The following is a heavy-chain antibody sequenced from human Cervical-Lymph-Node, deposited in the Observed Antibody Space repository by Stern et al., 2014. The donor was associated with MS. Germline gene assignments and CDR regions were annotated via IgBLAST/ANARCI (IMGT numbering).Heavy chain of an antibody. CDR3: ARGPSHYYDSSGLLDY. CDR2: MNPNSGNT. J-gene: IGHJ4*02. Sequence: VQLVESGAEVKKPGASVKVSCKASGYTFTSYDINWVRQATGQGLEWMGWMNPNSGNTGYAQKFQGRVTMTRNTSISTAYMELSSLRSEDTAVYYCARGPSHYYDSSGLLDYWGQGTLVTVSS. V-gene: IGHV1-8*01. CDR1: GYTFTSYD. D-gene: IGHD3-22*01.